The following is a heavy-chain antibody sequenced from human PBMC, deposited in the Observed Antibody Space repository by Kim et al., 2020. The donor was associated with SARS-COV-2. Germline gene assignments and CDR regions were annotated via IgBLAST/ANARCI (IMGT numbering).Heavy chain of an antibody. CDR2: FLGDRCNS. V-gene: IGHV3-23*01. CDR3: VRNSGWYDF. Sequence: GGSLRLSCVSSGFSFSRNDMTWLRQAPGKGLEWVATFLGDRCNSYHADSVKGRFTMSRDDSQNAVYLQMRSLRVEDTATYYCVRNSGWYDFWGKGLLVTGSS. CDR1: GFSFSRND. D-gene: IGHD1-26*01. J-gene: IGHJ5*01.